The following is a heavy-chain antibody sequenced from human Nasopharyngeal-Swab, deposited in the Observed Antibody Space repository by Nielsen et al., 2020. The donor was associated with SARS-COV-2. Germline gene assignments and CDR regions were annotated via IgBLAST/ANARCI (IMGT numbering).Heavy chain of an antibody. V-gene: IGHV3-49*04. D-gene: IGHD3-22*01. CDR2: IRSKAYGETT. Sequence: GGSLRLSCTASGFTFGDYAMSWVRQAPGKGLEWVGFIRSKAYGETTEYAASVKGRFTISRDDSKSIAYLQMNSLKTEDTAVYYCTFDSSGYYPHDAFDIWGQGTMVTVSS. J-gene: IGHJ3*02. CDR3: TFDSSGYYPHDAFDI. CDR1: GFTFGDYA.